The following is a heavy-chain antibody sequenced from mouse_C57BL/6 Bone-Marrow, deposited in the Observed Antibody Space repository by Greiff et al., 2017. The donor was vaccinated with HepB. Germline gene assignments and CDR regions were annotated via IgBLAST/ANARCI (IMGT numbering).Heavy chain of an antibody. Sequence: QVQLKQPGTELVKPGASVKLSCKASGYTFTSYWMHWVKQRPGQGLEWIGNINPSNGGTNYNEKFKSKATLTVDKSSCTAYMQLSSLTSEDSAVYYCARRSYYGSRFDYWGQGTTLTVSS. CDR2: INPSNGGT. J-gene: IGHJ2*01. V-gene: IGHV1-53*01. CDR3: ARRSYYGSRFDY. D-gene: IGHD1-1*01. CDR1: GYTFTSYW.